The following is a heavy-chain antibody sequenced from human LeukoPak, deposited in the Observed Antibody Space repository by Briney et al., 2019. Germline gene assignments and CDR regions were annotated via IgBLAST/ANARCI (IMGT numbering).Heavy chain of an antibody. CDR3: AKGRYCSSTSCYYYFDY. CDR2: ISGSGGST. J-gene: IGHJ4*02. CDR1: GFTFSSYG. D-gene: IGHD2-2*01. V-gene: IGHV3-23*01. Sequence: GGSLRLSCAASGFTFSSYGMHWVRQAPGKGLEWVSAISGSGGSTYYADSVKGRFTISRDNSKNTLYLQMNSLRAEDTAVYYCAKGRYCSSTSCYYYFDYWGQGTLVTVSS.